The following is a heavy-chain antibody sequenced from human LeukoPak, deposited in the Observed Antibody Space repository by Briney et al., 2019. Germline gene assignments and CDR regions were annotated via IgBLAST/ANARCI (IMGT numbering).Heavy chain of an antibody. V-gene: IGHV3-23*01. CDR3: AREGTYYDSSGYYVS. CDR2: ISGIGGRT. Sequence: GGSLRLSCAASGFTFSSFAMTWVRQAPGKGLEWVSVISGIGGRTYYADSVKGRFTLSRDNSNNTLSLEMSSLRAEDTAVYYCAREGTYYDSSGYYVSWGQGTLVTVSS. J-gene: IGHJ5*02. CDR1: GFTFSSFA. D-gene: IGHD3-22*01.